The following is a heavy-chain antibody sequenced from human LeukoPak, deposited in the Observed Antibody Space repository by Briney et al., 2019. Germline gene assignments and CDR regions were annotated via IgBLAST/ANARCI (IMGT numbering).Heavy chain of an antibody. V-gene: IGHV1-69*13. CDR2: IIPIFGTA. CDR1: GYTFTGYY. D-gene: IGHD3-22*01. Sequence: GASVKVSCKASGYTFTGYYMHWVRQAPGQGLEWMGGIIPIFGTANYAQKFQGRVTITADESTSTAYMELSSLRSEDTAVYYCASSYYDSSGFDYWGQGTLVTVSS. J-gene: IGHJ4*02. CDR3: ASSYYDSSGFDY.